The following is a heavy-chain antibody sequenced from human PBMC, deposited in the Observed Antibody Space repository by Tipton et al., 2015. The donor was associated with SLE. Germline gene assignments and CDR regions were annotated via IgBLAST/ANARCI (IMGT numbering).Heavy chain of an antibody. Sequence: TLSLTCTVSGGSISSGDYYWSWIRQPPGKGLEWIGYIYYSGSTYYNPSLKSRVTISVDTSKNQFSLKLSSVTAADTAVYYCARSHPPYYYDSSGYYTRGWFDPWGQGTLVTVSS. V-gene: IGHV4-30-4*01. CDR3: ARSHPPYYYDSSGYYTRGWFDP. CDR1: GGSISSGDYY. D-gene: IGHD3-22*01. J-gene: IGHJ5*02. CDR2: IYYSGST.